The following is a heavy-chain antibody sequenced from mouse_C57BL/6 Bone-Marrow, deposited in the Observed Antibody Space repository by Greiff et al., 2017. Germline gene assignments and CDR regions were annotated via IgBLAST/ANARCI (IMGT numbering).Heavy chain of an antibody. V-gene: IGHV1-69*01. J-gene: IGHJ3*01. D-gene: IGHD4-1*01. CDR2: IDPSDSYT. CDR3: ARGLAGTFAY. CDR1: GYTFTSYW. Sequence: QVQLQQPGAELVMPGASVKLSCKASGYTFTSYWMHWVQQRPGQGLEWIGEIDPSDSYTNYNQKFKGKFTMTVDKSSSTAYMQLSSLTSEDSAVYYCARGLAGTFAYWGQGTRVTVSA.